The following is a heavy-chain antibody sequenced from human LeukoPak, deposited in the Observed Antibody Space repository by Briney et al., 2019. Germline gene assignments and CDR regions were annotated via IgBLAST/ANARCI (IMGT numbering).Heavy chain of an antibody. J-gene: IGHJ6*02. CDR1: GFTFSSYT. CDR2: IAGSSGYI. D-gene: IGHD4-11*01. V-gene: IGHV3-21*01. Sequence: PGGSLRLSCAASGFTFSSYTMNWVRQAPGKGLEWVSSIAGSSGYISYADSVKGRFTISRDNAKKSLYLQMTSLTAEDTAVYYCAREWGTVTTYYGMDVWGQGTTVTVSS. CDR3: AREWGTVTTYYGMDV.